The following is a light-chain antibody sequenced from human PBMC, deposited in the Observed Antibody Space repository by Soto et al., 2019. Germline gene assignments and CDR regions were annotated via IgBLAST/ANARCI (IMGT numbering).Light chain of an antibody. J-gene: IGKJ2*01. V-gene: IGKV3-20*01. CDR2: GAS. Sequence: EIVLTQSPGTLSLSPGERATLSCRASQSISSTYLAWYQQKPGQAPRLLIYGASSRATGIPDRFSGSGSGTDFTLTISRLAPEDFAVYYCQQYGGSPPYTLGQGTKLEIK. CDR3: QQYGGSPPYT. CDR1: QSISSTY.